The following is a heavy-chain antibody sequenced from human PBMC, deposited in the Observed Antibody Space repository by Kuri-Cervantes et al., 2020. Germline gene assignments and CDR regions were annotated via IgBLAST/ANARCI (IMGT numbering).Heavy chain of an antibody. Sequence: SQTLSLTCGVFGGSSSDSYWRWIRQPPGKGLEWIGEINHGGSTNYNPSLKSRVTISVDTSKNQFPLKLRSVTAADTAVYYCARDSGHYDSGAWGQGTLVTVSS. CDR2: INHGGST. V-gene: IGHV4-34*01. CDR3: ARDSGHYDSGA. J-gene: IGHJ4*02. CDR1: GGSSSDSY. D-gene: IGHD3-22*01.